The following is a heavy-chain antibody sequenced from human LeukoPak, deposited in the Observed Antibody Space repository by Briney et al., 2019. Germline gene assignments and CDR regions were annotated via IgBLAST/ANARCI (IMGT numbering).Heavy chain of an antibody. CDR2: IRYDGSNK. J-gene: IGHJ4*02. CDR3: AKDLFYYYDSSGYYPIDY. CDR1: GFTFSSYG. Sequence: PGGSLRLSCAASGFTFSSYGMHWVRQAPGKGLEWVAFIRYDGSNKYYADSVKGRFTISRDNSKNTLYLQMNSLRAEDTAVYYCAKDLFYYYDSSGYYPIDYWGQGTLVTVSS. D-gene: IGHD3-22*01. V-gene: IGHV3-30*02.